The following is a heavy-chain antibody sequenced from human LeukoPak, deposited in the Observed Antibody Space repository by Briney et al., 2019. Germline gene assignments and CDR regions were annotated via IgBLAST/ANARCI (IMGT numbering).Heavy chain of an antibody. CDR1: GGSFSGYY. V-gene: IGHV4-34*01. CDR2: INHSGST. J-gene: IGHJ4*02. D-gene: IGHD5-24*01. Sequence: SETLSLTCAVYGGSFSGYYWSWIRQPPGKGLEWIGEINHSGSTNYNPSLKSRVTISVDTSKNQFSLKLSSATAADTAVYYCARGRRDGYTLFDYWGQGTLVTVSS. CDR3: ARGRRDGYTLFDY.